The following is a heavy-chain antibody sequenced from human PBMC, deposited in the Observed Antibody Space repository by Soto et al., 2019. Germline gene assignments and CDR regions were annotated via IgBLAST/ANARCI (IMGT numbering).Heavy chain of an antibody. D-gene: IGHD3-3*01. CDR1: GCTFSSYA. Sequence: SVKVSCKASGCTFSSYAISWVRQARGQGREWMGGIIPIFGTANYAQKFQGRVTITADESTSTAYMELSSLRSEDTAVYYCATSAIFGVVIIRINWFEPLGQGTLVRVSS. CDR3: ATSAIFGVVIIRINWFEP. J-gene: IGHJ5*02. CDR2: IIPIFGTA. V-gene: IGHV1-69*13.